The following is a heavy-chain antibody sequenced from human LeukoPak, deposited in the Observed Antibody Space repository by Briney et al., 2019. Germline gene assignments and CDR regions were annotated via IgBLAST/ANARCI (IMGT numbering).Heavy chain of an antibody. CDR3: ARGAVAGYFDY. CDR2: INPNSGGT. CDR1: GYTFTSYE. V-gene: IGHV1-2*04. D-gene: IGHD6-19*01. Sequence: GASVKVSCKASGYTFTSYEINWVRQATGQGLEWMGWINPNSGGTNYAQKFQGWVTMTSDTSISTAYMELSRLRSDDTAVYYCARGAVAGYFDYWGQGTLVTVSS. J-gene: IGHJ4*02.